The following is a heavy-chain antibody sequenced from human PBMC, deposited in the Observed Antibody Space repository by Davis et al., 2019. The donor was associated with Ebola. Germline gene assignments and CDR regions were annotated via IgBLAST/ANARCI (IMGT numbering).Heavy chain of an antibody. CDR3: AKGLIVVVPAAIMD. J-gene: IGHJ4*02. Sequence: GESLKISCAASGFTFSSYAMHWVRQAPGKGLEWVAVISYDGSNKYYADSVKGRFTISRDNAKNTLYLQMNSLRAEDTAVYYCAKGLIVVVPAAIMDWGQGTLVTVSS. D-gene: IGHD2-2*01. V-gene: IGHV3-30-3*01. CDR2: ISYDGSNK. CDR1: GFTFSSYA.